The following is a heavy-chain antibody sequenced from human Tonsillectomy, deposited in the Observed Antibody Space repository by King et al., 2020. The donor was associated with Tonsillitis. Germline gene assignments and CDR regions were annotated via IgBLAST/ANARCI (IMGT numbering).Heavy chain of an antibody. CDR1: GFTFTTYA. Sequence: VQLVESGGGVVQPGRSLRLSCAASGFTFTTYAMHWVRQAPGKGLEWVAFISYDGSNNSYTDSVRGRYTISRDNSKNTLYLQMNSLSAEDTAAYYCARAGFCDSTSCYRYYYYMDVWGKGTTVTVSS. J-gene: IGHJ6*03. D-gene: IGHD2-2*01. CDR2: ISYDGSNN. CDR3: ARAGFCDSTSCYRYYYYMDV. V-gene: IGHV3-30-3*01.